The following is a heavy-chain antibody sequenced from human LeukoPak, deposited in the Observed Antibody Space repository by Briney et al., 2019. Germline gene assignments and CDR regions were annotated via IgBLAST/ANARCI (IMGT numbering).Heavy chain of an antibody. CDR1: GFTFSRYW. CDR2: IKQGGGEI. Sequence: GGSLRLSCAASGFTFSRYWMSWVRQVPRKGLEWVANIKQGGGEIYYVESVKGRFTISRDNARNTLSLHMISLRAEDTAVYFCVRDGDAYNFDFWGQGVLVTVSS. J-gene: IGHJ4*02. D-gene: IGHD5-24*01. CDR3: VRDGDAYNFDF. V-gene: IGHV3-7*01.